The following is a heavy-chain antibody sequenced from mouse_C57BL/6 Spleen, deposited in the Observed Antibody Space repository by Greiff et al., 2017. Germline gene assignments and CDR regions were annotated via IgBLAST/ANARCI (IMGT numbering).Heavy chain of an antibody. V-gene: IGHV2-9*01. CDR1: GFSLTSYG. D-gene: IGHD2-2*01. J-gene: IGHJ4*01. Sequence: VKLVESGPGLVAPSQSLSITCTVSGFSLTSYGVDWVRQPPGKGLEWLGVIWGGGSTNYNSALMSRLSISKDNSKNQVFLKMNRLQTDDTAMYYCAKQRGYGDYAMDYWGQGTSVTVSS. CDR2: IWGGGST. CDR3: AKQRGYGDYAMDY.